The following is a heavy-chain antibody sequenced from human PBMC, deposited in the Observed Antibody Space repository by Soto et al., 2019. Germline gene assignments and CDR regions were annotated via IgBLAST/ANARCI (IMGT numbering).Heavy chain of an antibody. D-gene: IGHD6-19*01. V-gene: IGHV4-31*03. J-gene: IGHJ5*02. CDR1: GGSISSGGYY. CDR3: ARGGSSGWRRGGWFDP. Sequence: PSETLSLTCTVSGGSISSGGYYRSWIRQHPGKGLEWIGYIYYSGSTYYNPSLKSRVTISVDTSKNQFSLKLSSVTAADTAVYYCARGGSSGWRRGGWFDPWGQGTLVTVSS. CDR2: IYYSGST.